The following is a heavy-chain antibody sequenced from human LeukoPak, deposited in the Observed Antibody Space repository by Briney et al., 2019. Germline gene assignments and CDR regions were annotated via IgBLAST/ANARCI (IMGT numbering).Heavy chain of an antibody. CDR3: ARGLLWFGEPDAFDI. D-gene: IGHD3-10*01. CDR2: IGSSGSTI. Sequence: GGSLRLSCAASGFTFSDYYMSCIRQAPGKGLEWVSYIGSSGSTIYYADSVKGRFTISRDNAKNSLYLQMNSLRAEDTPVYYCARGLLWFGEPDAFDIWGQGTMVTVSS. V-gene: IGHV3-11*04. J-gene: IGHJ3*02. CDR1: GFTFSDYY.